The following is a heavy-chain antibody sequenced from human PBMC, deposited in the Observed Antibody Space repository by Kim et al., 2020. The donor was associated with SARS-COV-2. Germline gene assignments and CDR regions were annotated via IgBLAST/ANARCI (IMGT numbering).Heavy chain of an antibody. CDR1: GYTFTSYA. Sequence: PSVKVSCKASGYTFTSYAMNWVRQAPGQGLEWMGWITTNTGNPTYAQGFTGRFIFSLDTSVSTAYLQISSLKAEDTAVYYCARCPPFGCYYDSSGYYTGVKYFQHWGQGTLVTVSS. J-gene: IGHJ1*01. D-gene: IGHD3-22*01. V-gene: IGHV7-4-1*02. CDR3: ARCPPFGCYYDSSGYYTGVKYFQH. CDR2: ITTNTGNP.